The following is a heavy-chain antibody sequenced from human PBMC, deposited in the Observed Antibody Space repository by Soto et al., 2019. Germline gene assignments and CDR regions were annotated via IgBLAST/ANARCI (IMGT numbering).Heavy chain of an antibody. CDR1: GYTSTSYA. J-gene: IGHJ6*02. CDR3: ARSPHRIQLWSENYYYYYGMDV. D-gene: IGHD5-18*01. Sequence: ASVKVSCKASGYTSTSYAMHWVRQAPGQRLEWMGWINAGNGNTKYSQKFQGRVTITRDTSASTAYMELSSLRSEDTAVYYCARSPHRIQLWSENYYYYYGMDVWGQGTTVTVSS. CDR2: INAGNGNT. V-gene: IGHV1-3*01.